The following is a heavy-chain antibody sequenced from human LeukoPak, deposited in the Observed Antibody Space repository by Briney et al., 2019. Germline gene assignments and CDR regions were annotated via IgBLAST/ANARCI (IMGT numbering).Heavy chain of an antibody. CDR3: AREGYYYGSGSYNWFDP. CDR1: GGSISSSSYY. CDR2: IYTSGST. J-gene: IGHJ5*02. D-gene: IGHD3-10*01. V-gene: IGHV4-61*02. Sequence: PSETLSLTCTVSGGSISSSSYYWSWIRQPAGKGLEWIGRIYTSGSTNYNPSLKSRVTISVDTSKNQFSLKLSSVTAADTAVYYCAREGYYYGSGSYNWFDPWGQGTLVTVSS.